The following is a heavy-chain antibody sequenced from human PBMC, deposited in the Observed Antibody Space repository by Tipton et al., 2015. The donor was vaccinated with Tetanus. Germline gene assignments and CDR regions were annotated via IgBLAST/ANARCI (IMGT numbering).Heavy chain of an antibody. CDR2: ISTNNGNP. D-gene: IGHD4/OR15-4a*01. V-gene: IGHV7-4-1*02. CDR1: GYTFTSYS. J-gene: IGHJ4*02. Sequence: QSGAEVKEPGASVKVSCKGSGYTFTSYSINWVRQAPGQGLEWMGWISTNNGNPTYAQGFTGRFVFSLDTSVNTAYLQISGLTAEDTAIYYCVRDVLTIHFDYWGQGTLVTVSS. CDR3: VRDVLTIHFDY.